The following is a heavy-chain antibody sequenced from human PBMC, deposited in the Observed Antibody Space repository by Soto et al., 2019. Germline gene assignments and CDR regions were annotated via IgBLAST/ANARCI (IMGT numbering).Heavy chain of an antibody. CDR3: AKDHHYDSSGYYHRTPTSYFDY. V-gene: IGHV3-30*18. D-gene: IGHD3-22*01. CDR2: ISYDGSNK. CDR1: GFTFSSYG. J-gene: IGHJ4*02. Sequence: QVQLVESGGGVVQPGRSLRLSCAASGFTFSSYGMHWVRQAPGKGLEWVAVISYDGSNKYYADSVKGRFTISRDNSKNTLYLQMNRLRAEDTAVYYCAKDHHYDSSGYYHRTPTSYFDYWGQGTLVTVSS.